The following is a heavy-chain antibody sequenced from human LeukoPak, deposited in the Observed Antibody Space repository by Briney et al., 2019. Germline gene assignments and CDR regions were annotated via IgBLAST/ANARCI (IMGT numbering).Heavy chain of an antibody. D-gene: IGHD3-10*01. CDR2: ISGSGGST. CDR3: AKAFYYGSGSYWFDP. V-gene: IGHV3-23*01. J-gene: IGHJ5*02. Sequence: GGSLRLSCAASGFTFSGYAMSWVRQAPGKGLEWVSAISGSGGSTYYADSVKGRFTISRDNSKNTLYLQMNSLRAEDTAVYYCAKAFYYGSGSYWFDPWGQGTLVTVSS. CDR1: GFTFSGYA.